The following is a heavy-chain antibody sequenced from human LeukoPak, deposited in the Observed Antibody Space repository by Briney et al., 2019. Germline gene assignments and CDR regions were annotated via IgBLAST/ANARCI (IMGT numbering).Heavy chain of an antibody. Sequence: GGSLRLSCAASGFTFSIYWMHWVRQAPGKGLVWVSRINSDDSGTTYADSVKGRFTISRDNAKNTLYLQMNSLRAEDTAVYYCATGDAPGDQREFDYWGQGTLVTVSS. V-gene: IGHV3-74*01. CDR2: INSDDSGT. CDR3: ATGDAPGDQREFDY. D-gene: IGHD3-16*01. CDR1: GFTFSIYW. J-gene: IGHJ4*02.